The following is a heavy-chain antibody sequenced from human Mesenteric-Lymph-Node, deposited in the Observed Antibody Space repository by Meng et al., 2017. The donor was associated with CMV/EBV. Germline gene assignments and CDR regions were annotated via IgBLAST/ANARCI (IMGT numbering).Heavy chain of an antibody. Sequence: FTFSSYWMAWVRQAPGKGLVWVSRINSDGSSTSYADSVKGRFTISRDNAKNTLYLQMNSLRAEDTAVYYCARVTIAAADSNAEYFQHWGQGTLVTVSS. D-gene: IGHD6-13*01. CDR1: FTFSSYW. CDR3: ARVTIAAADSNAEYFQH. V-gene: IGHV3-74*01. J-gene: IGHJ1*01. CDR2: INSDGSST.